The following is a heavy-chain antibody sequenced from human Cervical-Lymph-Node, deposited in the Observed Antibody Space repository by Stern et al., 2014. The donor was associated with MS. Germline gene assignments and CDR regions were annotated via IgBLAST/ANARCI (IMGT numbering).Heavy chain of an antibody. CDR3: ARHEVLLWFGVDDAFDI. V-gene: IGHV4-59*08. CDR2: LSDTGST. Sequence: QVQLQESGPGLVKPSETLSLSCTVSGGSINSHFWSWIRQPPGKGLEWIGYLSDTGSTNYNPTLKSRVTISVDASRNQFSLRLTSVTAADTAVYYCARHEVLLWFGVDDAFDIWGQGTMVTVSS. CDR1: GGSINSHF. J-gene: IGHJ3*02. D-gene: IGHD3-10*01.